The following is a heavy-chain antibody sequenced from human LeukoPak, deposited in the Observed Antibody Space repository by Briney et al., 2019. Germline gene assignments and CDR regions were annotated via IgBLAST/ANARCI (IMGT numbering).Heavy chain of an antibody. CDR2: ISGSGGST. J-gene: IGHJ4*02. V-gene: IGHV3-23*01. CDR3: AKVWPRTYYDYVWAPQERVFDY. CDR1: GFTFSSYA. Sequence: GGSLRLSCAASGFTFSSYAMSWVRQAPGKGLERVSAISGSGGSTYYADSVKGRFTISRDNSKNTLYLQMNSLRAEDTAVYYCAKVWPRTYYDYVWAPQERVFDYWGQGTLVTVSS. D-gene: IGHD3-16*01.